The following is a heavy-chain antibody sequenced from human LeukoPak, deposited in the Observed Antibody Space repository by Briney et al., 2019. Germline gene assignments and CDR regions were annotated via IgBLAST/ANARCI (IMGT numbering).Heavy chain of an antibody. CDR1: GGSISSSSYF. V-gene: IGHV4-39*01. Sequence: SETLSLTCTVSGGSISSSSYFWGWIRQPPGKGLEWIGSVFYSGSTYYNPSLNSRVTISIDTSKNQFSLRLSSVTAADTAVYYCARQMNTVTADYWGQGTLVTVSS. CDR2: VFYSGST. CDR3: ARQMNTVTADY. D-gene: IGHD4-17*01. J-gene: IGHJ4*02.